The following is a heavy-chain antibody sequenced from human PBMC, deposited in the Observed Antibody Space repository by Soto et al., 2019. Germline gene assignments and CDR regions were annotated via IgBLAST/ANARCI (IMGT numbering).Heavy chain of an antibody. V-gene: IGHV3-49*03. CDR2: IRNKGYGGTT. CDR3: RIAEYEFYYYYGIHV. CDR1: GFTFGDYA. Sequence: GGSLRLSCTASGFTFGDYAMSWFRQAPGKGLEWVGFIRNKGYGGTTEYAASVRGRFSISRDDSKSIAYLQMNSLKTEDTAVYYCRIAEYEFYYYYGIHVWGQWTTVTVSS. D-gene: IGHD3-10*01. J-gene: IGHJ6*02.